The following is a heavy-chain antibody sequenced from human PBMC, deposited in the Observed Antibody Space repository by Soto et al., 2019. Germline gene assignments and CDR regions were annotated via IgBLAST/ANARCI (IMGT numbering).Heavy chain of an antibody. CDR3: LCLIKDRRYFQH. CDR1: GFSLSTSGVG. D-gene: IGHD2-21*01. J-gene: IGHJ1*01. Sequence: QITLKESGPTLVKPTQTLTLTCTFSGFSLSTSGVGVGWIRQPPGKALEWLAIIYWDDDKRYSPSLKSRLTINKDTSKNQVVLTMTNMDPVDTATYYCLCLIKDRRYFQHWGQGTLVTGSA. V-gene: IGHV2-5*02. CDR2: IYWDDDK.